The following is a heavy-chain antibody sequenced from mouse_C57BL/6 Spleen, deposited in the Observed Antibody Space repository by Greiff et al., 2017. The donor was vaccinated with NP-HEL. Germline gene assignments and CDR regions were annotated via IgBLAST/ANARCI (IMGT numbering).Heavy chain of an antibody. V-gene: IGHV1-26*01. CDR3: ARRQLRLRQAWFAY. D-gene: IGHD3-2*02. J-gene: IGHJ3*01. CDR2: INPNNGGT. CDR1: GYTFTDYY. Sequence: VQLQQSGPELVKPGASVKISCKASGYTFTDYYMNWVKQSHGKSLEWIGDINPNNGGTSYNQKFKGKATLTVDKSSSTAYMELRSLTSEDSAVYYCARRQLRLRQAWFAYWGQGTLVTVSA.